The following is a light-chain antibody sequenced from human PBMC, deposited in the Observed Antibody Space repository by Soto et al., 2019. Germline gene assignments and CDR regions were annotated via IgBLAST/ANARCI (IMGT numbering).Light chain of an antibody. CDR3: CSYAGNSTYV. CDR2: EGS. J-gene: IGLJ1*01. CDR1: SSDVGSYNL. Sequence: QSALTQPASVSGSPGQSITISCTGTSSDVGSYNLVSWYQQHPGKAPKLMIYEGSKRPSGVSNRFSGSKSGNTASLTLSGLQAEDEADYYCCSYAGNSTYVFGTGTKVTVL. V-gene: IGLV2-23*01.